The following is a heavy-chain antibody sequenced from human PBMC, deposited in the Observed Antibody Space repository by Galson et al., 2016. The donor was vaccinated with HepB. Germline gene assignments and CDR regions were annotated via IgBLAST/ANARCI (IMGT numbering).Heavy chain of an antibody. J-gene: IGHJ4*02. CDR1: GFTFEDYA. Sequence: SLRLSCAASGFTFEDYAMHWVRQVPGKGLEWVSGVRGDSSSEAYADSVRGRFTISRDNAKKSLYLQMNSLRVEDSAFYYCTRIVDSHGKGAYFDLWGQGALVTVSS. D-gene: IGHD2/OR15-2a*01. CDR2: VRGDSSSE. V-gene: IGHV3-9*01. CDR3: TRIVDSHGKGAYFDL.